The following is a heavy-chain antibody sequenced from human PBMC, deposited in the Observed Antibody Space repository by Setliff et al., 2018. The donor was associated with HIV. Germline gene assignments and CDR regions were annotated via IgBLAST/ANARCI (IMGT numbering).Heavy chain of an antibody. CDR1: GGSGGTFSSNT. V-gene: IGHV1-69*13. CDR2: IIPIFGTA. CDR3: ARDAGYSGSSWNY. Sequence: SVKVSCKASGGSGGTFSSNTISWVRQAPGQGLEWMGGIIPIFGTANYAQKFQGRVTMTADESTSTVYMELNSLSSEDTAMYYCARDAGYSGSSWNYWGQGTLVTVSS. D-gene: IGHD5-12*01. J-gene: IGHJ4*02.